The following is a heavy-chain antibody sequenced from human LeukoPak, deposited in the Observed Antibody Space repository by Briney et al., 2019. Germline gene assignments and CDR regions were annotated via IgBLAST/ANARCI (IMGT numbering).Heavy chain of an antibody. J-gene: IGHJ4*02. CDR1: GFTFSSYE. V-gene: IGHV3-48*03. Sequence: GGSLRLSCAASGFTFSSYEMNWVRQAPGKGLEWVSYISSSGSTIYYADSVKGRFTISRDNAKNSLYLQMNSLRAEDTAVYYCARDPSPSWASFDYWGQGTLVTVSS. CDR3: ARDPSPSWASFDY. D-gene: IGHD2-2*01. CDR2: ISSSGSTI.